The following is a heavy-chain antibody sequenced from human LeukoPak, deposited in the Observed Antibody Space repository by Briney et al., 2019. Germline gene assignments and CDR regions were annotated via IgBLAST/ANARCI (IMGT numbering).Heavy chain of an antibody. CDR2: ISSSSSYI. J-gene: IGHJ4*02. D-gene: IGHD3-22*01. V-gene: IGHV3-21*01. CDR3: ARGRPPYHYDSSGYPFDY. Sequence: PGGSLRLSCAASGFTFSSYSMNWVRQAPGKGLEWVSSISSSSSYIYYADSVKGRFTISRDNAKNSLYLQMNSLRAEDTAVYYCARGRPPYHYDSSGYPFDYWGQGTLVTVSS. CDR1: GFTFSSYS.